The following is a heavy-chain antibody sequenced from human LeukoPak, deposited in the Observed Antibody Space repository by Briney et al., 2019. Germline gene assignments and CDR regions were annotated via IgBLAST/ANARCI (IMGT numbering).Heavy chain of an antibody. D-gene: IGHD1-14*01. CDR2: INPNNSDT. CDR1: GYTFTGYF. J-gene: IGHJ4*02. CDR3: ARGGGATKFDY. V-gene: IGHV1-2*02. Sequence: ASVNVSYKTSGYTFTGYFIHWVRQAPGQGLEGMGWINPNNSDTKYAQKFQGRVTMTRDTSITTVYVDLSRLRSDDTAMYYCARGGGATKFDYWGQGTLVTVSS.